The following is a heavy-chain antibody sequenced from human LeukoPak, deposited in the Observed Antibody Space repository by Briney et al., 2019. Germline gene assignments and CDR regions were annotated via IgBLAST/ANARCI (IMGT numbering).Heavy chain of an antibody. D-gene: IGHD2-2*01. CDR1: GYTFTGYY. CDR3: ARIVVVPAARWFDP. CDR2: INPNSGGT. J-gene: IGHJ5*02. V-gene: IGHV1-2*02. Sequence: GASVKVSCKASGYTFTGYYMHWVRQAPGQGLEWMGWINPNSGGTNYAQKFQGRVTMTRDTSISTAYMELSRLRSDDTAVYYCARIVVVPAARWFDPWGQGTLVTVSS.